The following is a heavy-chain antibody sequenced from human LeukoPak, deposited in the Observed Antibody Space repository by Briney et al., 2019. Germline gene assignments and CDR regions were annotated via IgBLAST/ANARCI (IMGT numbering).Heavy chain of an antibody. D-gene: IGHD3-9*01. CDR1: GYTFTSYA. CDR3: ARAELRYFDWLPPVNAFDI. V-gene: IGHV7-4-1*02. CDR2: INTNTGDP. J-gene: IGHJ3*02. Sequence: GASVKVSCKASGYTFTSYAMNWVRQAPGQGLEWMGWINTNTGDPTYAQGFTGRSVFSLDTSVSTAYLQISSLKAEDTAVYYCARAELRYFDWLPPVNAFDIWGQGTMVTVSS.